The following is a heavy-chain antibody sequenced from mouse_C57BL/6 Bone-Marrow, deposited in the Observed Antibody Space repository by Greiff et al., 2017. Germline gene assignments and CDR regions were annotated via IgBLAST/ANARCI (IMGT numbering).Heavy chain of an antibody. CDR3: ARYPITTVVPYYFDY. CDR1: GYTFTGYW. J-gene: IGHJ2*01. CDR2: ILPGSGST. Sequence: LMKPGASVKLSCKATGYTFTGYWIEWVKQRPGHGLEWIGEILPGSGSTNYNEKFKGKATFTADTSSNTAYMQLSSLTTEDSAIYYCARYPITTVVPYYFDYWGQGTTLTVSS. D-gene: IGHD1-1*01. V-gene: IGHV1-9*01.